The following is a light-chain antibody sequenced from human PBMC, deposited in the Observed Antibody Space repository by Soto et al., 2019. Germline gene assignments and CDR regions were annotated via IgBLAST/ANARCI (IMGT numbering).Light chain of an antibody. V-gene: IGKV1-27*01. CDR2: ATS. CDR3: QKYNSAPLT. J-gene: IGKJ4*01. Sequence: DVQMTQSPSSLSAFVGDRVTITCRASQGIAPYLAWFQQKPGKVPKLLIYATSTLQSGVPSRFSGSGSGTDFTLTSNSLPPEDFGTYYCQKYNSAPLTCVGGTTVEIK. CDR1: QGIAPY.